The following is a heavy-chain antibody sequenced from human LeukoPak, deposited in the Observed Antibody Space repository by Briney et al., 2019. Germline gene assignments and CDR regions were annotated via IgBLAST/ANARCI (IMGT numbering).Heavy chain of an antibody. D-gene: IGHD2/OR15-2a*01. J-gene: IGHJ6*02. Sequence: SETLSLTCAVSGGSISSGGYSWSWIRQPPGKGLEWIGYIYHSGSTYYNPSLKSRVTISVDRSENQFSLKLSSVTAADTAVYYCASLRRTTGYYYYGMDVWGQGTTVTVSS. V-gene: IGHV4-30-2*01. CDR2: IYHSGST. CDR3: ASLRRTTGYYYYGMDV. CDR1: GGSISSGGYS.